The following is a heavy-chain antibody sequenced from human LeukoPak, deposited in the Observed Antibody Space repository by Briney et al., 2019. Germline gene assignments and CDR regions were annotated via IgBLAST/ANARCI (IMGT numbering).Heavy chain of an antibody. J-gene: IGHJ3*02. CDR2: ISWNGLSI. D-gene: IGHD3-10*01. V-gene: IGHV3-9*03. Sequence: SLKISCAASGFPFDDYAMHWVRQAPEKGLEGVSGISWNGLSIAYADSVKGRFTISRDNAKKSLHLQMNSLRVEDMALYYCAKDRGSGGDAFDIWGQGTMVTVSS. CDR1: GFPFDDYA. CDR3: AKDRGSGGDAFDI.